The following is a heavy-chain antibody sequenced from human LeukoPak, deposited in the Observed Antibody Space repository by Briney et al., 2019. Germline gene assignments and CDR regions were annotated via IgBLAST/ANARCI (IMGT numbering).Heavy chain of an antibody. CDR3: ARRAPPMIVVVTQRPNWFDP. V-gene: IGHV4-34*01. J-gene: IGHJ5*02. CDR1: GGSFNDYY. D-gene: IGHD3-22*01. Sequence: SETLSLNGAVYGGSFNDYYWSRNPPPPGQGREWIGELNHSGSTNYNPYLKSRVTISVDTSKSQFSLKLSSVTAADTAVYYCARRAPPMIVVVTQRPNWFDPWGQGTLVTVSS. CDR2: LNHSGST.